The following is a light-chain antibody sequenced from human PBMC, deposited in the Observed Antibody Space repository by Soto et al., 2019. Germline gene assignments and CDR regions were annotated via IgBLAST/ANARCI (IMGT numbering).Light chain of an antibody. Sequence: EKVMTQSPATLSVSPGEGATLSCRASQSISSNLAWYQHKPGQPPRLLIYGASTRATGVPARFSGNGSGTEFTLTISSLQSEDFAIYYCQQYNYWPGTFGQGTKVEIK. CDR1: QSISSN. CDR2: GAS. J-gene: IGKJ1*01. CDR3: QQYNYWPGT. V-gene: IGKV3-15*01.